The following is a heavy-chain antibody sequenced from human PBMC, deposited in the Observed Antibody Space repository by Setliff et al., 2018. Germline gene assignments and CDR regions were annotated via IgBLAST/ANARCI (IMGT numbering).Heavy chain of an antibody. CDR1: GYTLTELS. Sequence: ASVKVSCKVSGYTLTELSMHWVRQAPGKGLEWMGGFDPEDGETIYARKFQGRVTMTEDTSTDTAYMELGSLRSEDTAVYYCATGGLLWFGELSGGAFDIWGQGTMVTVSS. J-gene: IGHJ3*02. D-gene: IGHD3-10*01. CDR2: FDPEDGET. CDR3: ATGGLLWFGELSGGAFDI. V-gene: IGHV1-24*01.